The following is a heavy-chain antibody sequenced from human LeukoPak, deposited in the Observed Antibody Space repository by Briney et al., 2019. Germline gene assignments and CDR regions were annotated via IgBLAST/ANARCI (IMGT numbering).Heavy chain of an antibody. D-gene: IGHD2-8*01. J-gene: IGHJ4*02. CDR3: ARRYCTNGVCDYYFDY. CDR2: ISAYNGNT. CDR1: GYTFTSYD. V-gene: IGHV1-18*01. Sequence: ASVKVSCKASGYTFTSYDISWVRQAPGQGLEWMGWISAYNGNTNYAQKLQGRVTMTTDTSTSTAYMELRSLRSDDTAVYYCARRYCTNGVCDYYFDYWGQGTLVTVSS.